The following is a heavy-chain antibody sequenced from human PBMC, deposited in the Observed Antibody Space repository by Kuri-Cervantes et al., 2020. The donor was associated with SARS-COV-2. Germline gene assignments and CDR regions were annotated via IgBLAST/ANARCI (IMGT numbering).Heavy chain of an antibody. CDR3: ARGRGIQWDAFDI. Sequence: ASVKVSCKASGYTFTGYYMHWVRQAPGQGLEWMGWINPNSGGTNYAQKFQGRVTMTRDTSISTAYMELSRLRSDDTAVYYYARGRGIQWDAFDIWGQGTMVTVSS. V-gene: IGHV1-2*02. D-gene: IGHD5-12*01. CDR1: GYTFTGYY. CDR2: INPNSGGT. J-gene: IGHJ3*02.